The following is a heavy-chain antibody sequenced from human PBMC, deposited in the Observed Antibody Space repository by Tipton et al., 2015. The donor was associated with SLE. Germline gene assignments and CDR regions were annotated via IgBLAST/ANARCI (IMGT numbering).Heavy chain of an antibody. D-gene: IGHD6-13*01. CDR1: GGSFSSHY. Sequence: TLSLTCTVSGGSFSSHYWSWIRQPPGKGMEWIGYIYYSGGTNYNPSLKSRVTISVDTSKNQFSLKLSSVTAADTAVYYCARSAGYGSSWAHFDYWGQGTLVTVSS. V-gene: IGHV4-59*11. CDR3: ARSAGYGSSWAHFDY. CDR2: IYYSGGT. J-gene: IGHJ4*02.